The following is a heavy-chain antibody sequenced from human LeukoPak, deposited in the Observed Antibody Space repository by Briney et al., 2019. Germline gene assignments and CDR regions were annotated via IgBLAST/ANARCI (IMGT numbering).Heavy chain of an antibody. J-gene: IGHJ4*02. V-gene: IGHV3-21*01. CDR1: GFTFSNYS. Sequence: PGGSLRLSCAASGFTFSNYSMNWVGQAPGKGLEWVSSISRSSSYIYYADSLKGRFTISRDNAKNSLYLQMNSLRAEDTAVYYFATRYGSSTNCYAFDYWGQGTLVTVSS. CDR3: ATRYGSSTNCYAFDY. D-gene: IGHD2-2*01. CDR2: ISRSSSYI.